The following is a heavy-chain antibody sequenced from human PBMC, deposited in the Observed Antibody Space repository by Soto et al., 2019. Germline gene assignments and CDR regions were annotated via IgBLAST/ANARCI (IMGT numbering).Heavy chain of an antibody. CDR2: ISAYNGNT. D-gene: IGHD3-9*01. CDR3: ARGEWDILTGYSRYYFDY. V-gene: IGHV1-18*04. Sequence: ASVKVSCKASGYTFTSYGISWVRQAPGQGLEWMGWISAYNGNTNYAQKLQGRVTMTTDTSTSTAYMELRSLRSDDTAVYYCARGEWDILTGYSRYYFDYWGQGPLVTVSS. CDR1: GYTFTSYG. J-gene: IGHJ4*02.